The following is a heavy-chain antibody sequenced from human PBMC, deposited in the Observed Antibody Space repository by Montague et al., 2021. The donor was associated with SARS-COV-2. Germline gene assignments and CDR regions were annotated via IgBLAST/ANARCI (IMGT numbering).Heavy chain of an antibody. CDR1: GGSISSSSYY. J-gene: IGHJ3*02. Sequence: SETLSLTCTVSGGSISSSSYYWGWIRQPPGKGLEWIGEINHSGSTNYXXXLKSRVTISVDTSKNQFSLKLSSVTAADTAVYYCAREGVGATTNDAFDIWGQGTMVTVSS. D-gene: IGHD1-26*01. CDR3: AREGVGATTNDAFDI. V-gene: IGHV4-39*07. CDR2: INHSGST.